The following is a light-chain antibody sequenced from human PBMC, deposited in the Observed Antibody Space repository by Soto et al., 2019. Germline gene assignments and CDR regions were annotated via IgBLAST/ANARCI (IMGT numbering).Light chain of an antibody. CDR2: GTT. CDR3: QSYDSSLGANYV. J-gene: IGLJ1*01. V-gene: IGLV1-40*01. Sequence: QSVLTQPPSVSGAPGQRVTISCTGSSSNLGAGYDVHWYQQLPGTAPKLLIYGTTNRPSGVPDRFSGSKSGTSDSLAITGLQAEDEADYYCQSYDSSLGANYVFGTGTKLTGL. CDR1: SSNLGAGYD.